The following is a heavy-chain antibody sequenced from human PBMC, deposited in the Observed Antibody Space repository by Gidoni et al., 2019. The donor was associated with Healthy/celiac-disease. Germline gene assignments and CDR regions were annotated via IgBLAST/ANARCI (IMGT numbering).Heavy chain of an antibody. CDR2: IYYSGST. D-gene: IGHD3-3*01. CDR1: GGSISSYY. CDR3: ARENFWSGYYANFDY. V-gene: IGHV4-59*01. Sequence: QVQLQESGPGLVKPSETLSLTCTVSGGSISSYYWSWIRQPPGKGLEWIGYIYYSGSTNYNPSLKSRVTISVDTSKNQFSLKLSSVTAADTAVYYCARENFWSGYYANFDYWGQGTLVTVSS. J-gene: IGHJ4*02.